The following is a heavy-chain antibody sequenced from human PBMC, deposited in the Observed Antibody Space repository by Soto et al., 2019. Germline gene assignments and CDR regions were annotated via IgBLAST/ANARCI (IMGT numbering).Heavy chain of an antibody. CDR3: ARERSAAGTGWFDP. V-gene: IGHV1-8*01. J-gene: IGHJ5*02. Sequence: QVQLVQSGAEVKKPGASVKVSCKASGYTFTSYDINWVRQATGQGLEWMGWMNPNSGNTGYAAKFQGRVTMTRNTSIRTAYMEWISLRSEDTAVYYCARERSAAGTGWFDPWGQGTLVTVSS. D-gene: IGHD6-13*01. CDR2: MNPNSGNT. CDR1: GYTFTSYD.